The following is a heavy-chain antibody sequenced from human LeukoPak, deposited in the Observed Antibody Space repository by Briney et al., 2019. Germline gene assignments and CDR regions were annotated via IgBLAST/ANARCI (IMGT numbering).Heavy chain of an antibody. CDR3: AKDTLRYCSGGSCYYFVY. CDR2: FTDSGSYI. V-gene: IGHV3-21*01. J-gene: IGHJ4*02. CDR1: GFTFSSNS. Sequence: GGSLRLSCAASGFTFSSNSMSWVRQAPGKGLEWVSSFTDSGSYIYYADSAKGRFTISRDNSKNTLYPQMNSLRAEDTAVYYCAKDTLRYCSGGSCYYFVYWGQGTLVTVSS. D-gene: IGHD2-15*01.